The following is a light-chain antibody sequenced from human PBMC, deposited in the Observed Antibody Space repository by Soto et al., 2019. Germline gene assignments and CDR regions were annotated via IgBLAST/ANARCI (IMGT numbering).Light chain of an antibody. CDR1: QRVAIN. CDR2: DAS. V-gene: IGKV3-15*01. J-gene: IGKJ2*01. CDR3: HQYNSWPSYI. Sequence: EIVLTQSPATLSVSPGDRVTLSCRASQRVAINVAWYQQKPGQSPRLLIYDASTRATGIPARFSGSGSGTDFTLTISSLQSEDFAVYYCHQYNSWPSYIFGQGTKLEIK.